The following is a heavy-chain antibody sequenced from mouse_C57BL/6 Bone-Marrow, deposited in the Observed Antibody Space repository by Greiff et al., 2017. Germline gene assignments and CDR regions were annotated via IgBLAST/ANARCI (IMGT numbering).Heavy chain of an antibody. CDR2: IYPRSGNT. D-gene: IGHD1-1*01. CDR3: ARSRYYGSSPAWFAY. J-gene: IGHJ3*01. CDR1: GYTFTSYG. V-gene: IGHV1-81*01. Sequence: QVQLQQSGAELARPGASVKLSCKASGYTFTSYGISWVKQRTGQGLEWIGEIYPRSGNTYYNEKFKCKATLTADKSSSTAYMELRSLTSEDSAVYFCARSRYYGSSPAWFAYWGQGTLVTVSA.